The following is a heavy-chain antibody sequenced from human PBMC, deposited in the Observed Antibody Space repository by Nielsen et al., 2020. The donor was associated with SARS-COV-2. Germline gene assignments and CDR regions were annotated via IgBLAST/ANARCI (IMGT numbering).Heavy chain of an antibody. Sequence: GGSLRLSCAASGFTFSSYAMHWVRQAPGKGLEWVAVISYDGSNKYYADSVKGRFTISRDNSKNTLYLQMNSLRAEDTAVYYCARSGGSYPDAFDIWGQGTMVTVSS. CDR1: GFTFSSYA. D-gene: IGHD1-26*01. CDR3: ARSGGSYPDAFDI. V-gene: IGHV3-30-3*01. CDR2: ISYDGSNK. J-gene: IGHJ3*02.